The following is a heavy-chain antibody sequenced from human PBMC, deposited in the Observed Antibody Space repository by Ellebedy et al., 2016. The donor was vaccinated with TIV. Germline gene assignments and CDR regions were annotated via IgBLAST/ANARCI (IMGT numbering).Heavy chain of an antibody. CDR1: GFTFNIYG. V-gene: IGHV3-30*18. D-gene: IGHD6-13*01. Sequence: GGSLRLXXAGPGFTFNIYGMHWVRQAPGKGLEWVAAISYDGSNKYYADSVKGRFTISRDNPKKTVFLQMNRLRGEDTAVYYCAKGPSRGAAAAKYWGQGTLVTVSS. J-gene: IGHJ4*02. CDR2: ISYDGSNK. CDR3: AKGPSRGAAAAKY.